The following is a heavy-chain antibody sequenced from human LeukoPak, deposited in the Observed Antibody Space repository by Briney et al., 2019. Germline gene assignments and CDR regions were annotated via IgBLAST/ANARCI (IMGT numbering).Heavy chain of an antibody. J-gene: IGHJ4*02. CDR3: ARDRRQYYYDSSGYFDY. CDR1: GYTFTCYY. D-gene: IGHD3-22*01. Sequence: ASVKVSCKASGYTFTCYYMHWVRQAPGEGREWRGWINPSGGSTSYAQKFQGRVTMTRDTSTSTVYMELSSLRSEDTAVYYCARDRRQYYYDSSGYFDYWGQGTLVTVSS. CDR2: INPSGGST. V-gene: IGHV1-46*01.